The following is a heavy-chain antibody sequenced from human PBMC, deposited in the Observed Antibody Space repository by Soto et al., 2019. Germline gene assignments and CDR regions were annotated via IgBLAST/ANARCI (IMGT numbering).Heavy chain of an antibody. Sequence: EVQLVESGGGLVQPGGSLRLSCATSGFTFSSDDMHWVRQATGKGLEWVSGIGTAGDTYYPDSAKCRFNISRENAKNSLYLQMNSLRAEDTAVYYCARATIGFDYWGQGTLVTVS. D-gene: IGHD5-12*01. J-gene: IGHJ4*02. V-gene: IGHV3-13*01. CDR3: ARATIGFDY. CDR1: GFTFSSDD. CDR2: IGTAGDT.